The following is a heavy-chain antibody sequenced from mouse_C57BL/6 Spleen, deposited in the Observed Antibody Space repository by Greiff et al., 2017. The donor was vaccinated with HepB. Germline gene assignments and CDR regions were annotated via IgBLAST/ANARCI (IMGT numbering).Heavy chain of an antibody. Sequence: QVQLQQSGAELMKPGASVKLSCKATGYTFTGYWIEWVKQRPGHGLEWIGEILPGSGSTNYNEKFKGKATFTADTSSNTAYMQLSSLTTEDSAIYYCAASIPLITAVVADWYFDVWGTGTTVTVSS. CDR1: GYTFTGYW. V-gene: IGHV1-9*01. J-gene: IGHJ1*03. D-gene: IGHD1-1*01. CDR2: ILPGSGST. CDR3: AASIPLITAVVADWYFDV.